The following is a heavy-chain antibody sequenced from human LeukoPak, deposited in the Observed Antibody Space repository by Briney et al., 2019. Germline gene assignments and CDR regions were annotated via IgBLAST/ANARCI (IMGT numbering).Heavy chain of an antibody. D-gene: IGHD2-2*01. CDR1: GFTFSTYA. V-gene: IGHV3-23*01. J-gene: IGHJ5*02. Sequence: GGSLRLSCAASGFTFSTYAMSWVRQAPGKGLERVSAISGSGDTTYYADSVKGRFTISRDNSRNTLYLQMNSLRAEDTAVYYCAGRFYVAIVVVPAASAWGQGTLVTVSS. CDR3: AGRFYVAIVVVPAASA. CDR2: ISGSGDTT.